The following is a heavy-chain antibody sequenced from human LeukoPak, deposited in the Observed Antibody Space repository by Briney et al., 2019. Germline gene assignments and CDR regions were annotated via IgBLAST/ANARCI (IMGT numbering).Heavy chain of an antibody. V-gene: IGHV3-74*01. Sequence: PGGSLRLSCAASGFTFSSYWMHWVRQAPGKGLVWVSRIDTDVSSTTYADSVEGRFTISRDNAKNTLYLQMNSLRAEDTAVYYCARGLQGIDYWGQGTLVTVSS. CDR1: GFTFSSYW. D-gene: IGHD4-11*01. CDR2: IDTDVSST. CDR3: ARGLQGIDY. J-gene: IGHJ4*02.